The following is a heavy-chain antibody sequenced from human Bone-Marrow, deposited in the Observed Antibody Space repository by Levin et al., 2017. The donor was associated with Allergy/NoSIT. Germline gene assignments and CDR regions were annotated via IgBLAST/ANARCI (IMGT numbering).Heavy chain of an antibody. D-gene: IGHD5-12*01. CDR2: ISAYTGDT. Sequence: ASVKVSCKASGFTFTRYSFTWVRQAPGQGLEWLGWISAYTGDTKFAQKLQGRVTMTTDTSTTTAYMELRSLRSDDTAVYYCARDPGGSGYDWDYWGQGTLVTVSS. CDR3: ARDPGGSGYDWDY. J-gene: IGHJ4*02. CDR1: GFTFTRYS. V-gene: IGHV1-18*01.